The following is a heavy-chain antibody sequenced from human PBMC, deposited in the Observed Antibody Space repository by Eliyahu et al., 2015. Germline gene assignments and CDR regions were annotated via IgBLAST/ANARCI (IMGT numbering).Heavy chain of an antibody. D-gene: IGHD4-17*01. V-gene: IGHV3-23*01. CDR1: GFTFSSYA. Sequence: EVQLLESGGGLVQPGGSLRVSCAASGFTFSSYAMSWVRQAPGKGLEWVSAISGSGGTTNYADSVKGRFTISRDNSKNTLYLQMNSLRAEDTAVYYCAKPWRGNGDFYAFDMWGQGTMVTVSS. CDR2: ISGSGGTT. CDR3: AKPWRGNGDFYAFDM. J-gene: IGHJ3*02.